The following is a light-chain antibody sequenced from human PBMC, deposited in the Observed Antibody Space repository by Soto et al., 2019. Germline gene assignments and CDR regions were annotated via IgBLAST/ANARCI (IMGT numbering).Light chain of an antibody. V-gene: IGKV1-5*03. Sequence: DIKMTQSPSTLSGSVEDRVTITCLASQTISSWLAWYQQKPGKAPKLLIYKASTLKSGVPSRFSGSGSATEFTLTISSLQPDDFATYYCQQYSTYPWTFVQGTNVDIK. CDR2: KAS. CDR3: QQYSTYPWT. J-gene: IGKJ1*01. CDR1: QTISSW.